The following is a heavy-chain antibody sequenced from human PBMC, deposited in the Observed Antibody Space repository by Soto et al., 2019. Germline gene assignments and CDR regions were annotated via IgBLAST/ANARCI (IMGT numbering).Heavy chain of an antibody. CDR3: ARSVSTVTTLDY. J-gene: IGHJ4*02. CDR2: IYHSGST. Sequence: QLQLQESGSGLVKPSQTLSLTCAVSGGSISSGAYSWSWIRQPPGKGLEWVGYIYHSGSTYYNPSLKSRVTISVDRSKNQFSLKLSSVTAADTAVYYRARSVSTVTTLDYWGQGTLVTVSS. V-gene: IGHV4-30-2*01. CDR1: GGSISSGAYS. D-gene: IGHD1-1*01.